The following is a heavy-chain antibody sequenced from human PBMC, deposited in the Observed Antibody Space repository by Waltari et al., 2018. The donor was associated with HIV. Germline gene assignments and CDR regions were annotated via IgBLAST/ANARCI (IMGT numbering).Heavy chain of an antibody. CDR3: ARKGEGYCSGGSCYYFDY. V-gene: IGHV2-26*01. D-gene: IGHD2-15*01. J-gene: IGHJ4*02. Sequence: QVTLKESGPVLVKPTETLTLTCTVSGFSLSNARMGVSWIRQPPGKALEWLAHIFSNDEKSYSTSLKSRLTISKDTSENQVVLTMTNMDPVDTATYYCARKGEGYCSGGSCYYFDYWGQGTLVTVSS. CDR2: IFSNDEK. CDR1: GFSLSNARMG.